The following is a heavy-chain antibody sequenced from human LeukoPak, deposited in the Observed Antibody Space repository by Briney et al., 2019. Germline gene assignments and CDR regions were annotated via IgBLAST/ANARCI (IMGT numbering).Heavy chain of an antibody. Sequence: GGSLRLSCAASGFTFSSYSMNWVRQAPGKGLEWVSSISSSSSYIYYADSVRGRFTISRDNAKNSLYLQMNSLRAEDTAVYYCAREPFDSSGYYYFDYWGQGTLVTVSS. J-gene: IGHJ4*02. D-gene: IGHD3-22*01. CDR1: GFTFSSYS. CDR3: AREPFDSSGYYYFDY. V-gene: IGHV3-21*01. CDR2: ISSSSSYI.